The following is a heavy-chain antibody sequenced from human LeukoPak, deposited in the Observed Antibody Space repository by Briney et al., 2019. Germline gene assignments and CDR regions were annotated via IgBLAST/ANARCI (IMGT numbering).Heavy chain of an antibody. D-gene: IGHD3-9*01. V-gene: IGHV4-34*01. CDR2: INHSGST. CDR1: GGSFSGYY. CDR3: ARVGRYFDWLLRRDAFDI. J-gene: IGHJ3*02. Sequence: SETLSLTCAVYGGSFSGYYWSWIRQPPGKGLEWIGEINHSGSTNYNPSLKSRVTISVDTSKNQFSLKLSSVTAADTAVYYCARVGRYFDWLLRRDAFDIWGQGTMVTVSS.